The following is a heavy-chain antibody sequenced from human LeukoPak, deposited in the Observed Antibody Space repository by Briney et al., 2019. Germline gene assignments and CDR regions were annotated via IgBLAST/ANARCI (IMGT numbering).Heavy chain of an antibody. V-gene: IGHV3-7*02. J-gene: IGHJ4*02. CDR3: ARVPYDYGDNFDY. CDR1: GFTFSSYW. Sequence: PGGSLRLSCAASGFTFSSYWMSWVRQAPGKGLEWVANIKQDGSEKYYVDSVKGRFTISRDNAKNSLYLQMNSLRAEDTAVYYCARVPYDYGDNFDYWGQGTLVTVSS. D-gene: IGHD4-17*01. CDR2: IKQDGSEK.